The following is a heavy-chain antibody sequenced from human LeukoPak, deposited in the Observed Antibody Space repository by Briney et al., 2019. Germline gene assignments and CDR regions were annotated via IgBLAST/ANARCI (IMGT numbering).Heavy chain of an antibody. CDR2: IIPIFGTA. V-gene: IGHV1-69*13. J-gene: IGHJ5*02. D-gene: IGHD3-3*01. CDR1: GGTFSSYA. CDR3: ARDNYDFWSGRKLNWFDP. Sequence: LVKVSCKASGGTFSSYAISWVRQAPGQGLEWMGGIIPIFGTANYAQKFQGRVTITADESTSTAYMELSSLRSEDTAVYYCARDNYDFWSGRKLNWFDPWGQGTLVTVSS.